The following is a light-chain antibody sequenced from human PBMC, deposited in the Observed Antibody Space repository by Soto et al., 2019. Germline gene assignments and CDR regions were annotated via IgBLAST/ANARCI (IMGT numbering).Light chain of an antibody. CDR2: GAS. CDR3: QQYGSSPRT. Sequence: EIVMTQSPATLSVSPGERVTLSCRASQEVRGSQVAWYQQKPGQAPRLLIYGASSRATGIPDRFSGSGSGTDFTLTISRLEPEDFAVYYCQQYGSSPRTLGQGTKVDIK. CDR1: QEVRGSQ. J-gene: IGKJ1*01. V-gene: IGKV3-20*01.